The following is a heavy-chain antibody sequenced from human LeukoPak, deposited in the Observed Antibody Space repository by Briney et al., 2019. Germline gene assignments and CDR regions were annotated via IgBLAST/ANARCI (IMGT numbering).Heavy chain of an antibody. CDR3: ARLPHRLLVATAMYWFDP. CDR1: GYIFTNYG. V-gene: IGHV1-18*01. Sequence: ASVKVSCEASGYIFTNYGLIWVRRAPGQGLEWMGWISAYNGHTKYAQKLQGRVTMTIDTSTTTASMELRSLRSDDTAVYYCARLPHRLLVATAMYWFDPWGQGTLVTVSS. J-gene: IGHJ5*02. D-gene: IGHD2-8*02. CDR2: ISAYNGHT.